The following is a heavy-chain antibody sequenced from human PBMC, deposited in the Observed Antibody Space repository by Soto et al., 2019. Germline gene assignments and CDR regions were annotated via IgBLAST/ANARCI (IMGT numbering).Heavy chain of an antibody. J-gene: IGHJ6*02. CDR1: GYSFTSYW. D-gene: IGHD6-6*01. CDR2: IDPSDSYT. V-gene: IGHV5-10-1*01. CDR3: ARLGVPSSIAAHPNSHYYYGMDV. Sequence: PGESLKISCKGSGYSFTSYWISWVRQMPGKGLEWMGRIDPSDSYTNYSPSFQGHVTISADKSISTAYLQWSSLKASDTAMYYCARLGVPSSIAAHPNSHYYYGMDVWGQGTTVTVSS.